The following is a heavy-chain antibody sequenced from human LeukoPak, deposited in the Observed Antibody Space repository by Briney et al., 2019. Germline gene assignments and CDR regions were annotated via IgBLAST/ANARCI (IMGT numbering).Heavy chain of an antibody. J-gene: IGHJ4*02. Sequence: SETLSLTCDVSGDFFRSHWWGWVRQPAGKGLEWIGRIYATGSTKFNPSLKSRLTMSMDTSTNQFSLKLTSVTAADTAVYFCARQGYTASYYFLDSWSQGILVTVSS. CDR3: ARQGYTASYYFLDS. CDR2: IYATGST. V-gene: IGHV4-4*07. CDR1: GDFFRSHW. D-gene: IGHD1-26*01.